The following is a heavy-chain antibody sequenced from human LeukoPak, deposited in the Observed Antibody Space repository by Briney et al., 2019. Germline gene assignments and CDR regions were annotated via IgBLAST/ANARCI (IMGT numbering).Heavy chain of an antibody. CDR2: MNPNSGNT. CDR1: GGTFSSYA. D-gene: IGHD5-18*01. Sequence: GASVKVSCKASGGTFSSYAINWVRQATGQGLEWMGWMNPNSGNTGYAQKFQGRVTMTRNTSISTAYMELSSLRSEDTAVYYCASGGYSYGAHGYWGQGTLVTVSS. CDR3: ASGGYSYGAHGY. J-gene: IGHJ4*02. V-gene: IGHV1-8*02.